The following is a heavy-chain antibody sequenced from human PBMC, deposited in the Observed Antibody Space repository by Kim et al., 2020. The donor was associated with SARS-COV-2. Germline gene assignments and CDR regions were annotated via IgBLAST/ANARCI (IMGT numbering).Heavy chain of an antibody. CDR3: ARDPGYTGTSYAPPGYFGN. D-gene: IGHD5-12*01. CDR2: ISAYNGNT. V-gene: IGHV1-18*04. CDR1: GYTFTNYG. J-gene: IGHJ4*02. Sequence: ASVKVSCKASGYTFTNYGISWVRQAPGQGLEWLAWISAYNGNTNYARKFQDRVSMTTDTSTSTAYMELRSLASDDTAMYYCARDPGYTGTSYAPPGYFGNWGQGTLVTVSS.